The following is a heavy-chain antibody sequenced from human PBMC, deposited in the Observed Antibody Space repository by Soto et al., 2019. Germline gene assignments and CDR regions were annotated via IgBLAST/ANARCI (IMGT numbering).Heavy chain of an antibody. CDR3: AKLRRDEQFRSASDY. J-gene: IGHJ4*02. V-gene: IGHV3-30*18. CDR2: ISYDGSDK. Sequence: GGSLRLSCAASGFTFGSYGMHWVRQAPGKGLEWVAVISYDGSDKYYADSVKGRFTISRDNSKNTLYLQMNSLRAEDTAVYYCAKLRRDEQFRSASDYWGQGTLVTVSS. CDR1: GFTFGSYG. D-gene: IGHD3-10*01.